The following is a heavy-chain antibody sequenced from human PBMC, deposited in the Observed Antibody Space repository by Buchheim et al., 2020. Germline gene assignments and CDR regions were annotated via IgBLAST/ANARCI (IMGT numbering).Heavy chain of an antibody. J-gene: IGHJ4*02. CDR1: GFTFTASW. V-gene: IGHV3-7*01. Sequence: EVQLVASGGGLVQPGESLRLSCAASGFTFTASWMAWVRQAPGRGLEWVATINGDGSQLYYEDSVKGRFTISRDNGKESQYLQMNSLRVDDTAVYYCADLDVYWGQGTL. CDR2: INGDGSQL. CDR3: ADLDVY.